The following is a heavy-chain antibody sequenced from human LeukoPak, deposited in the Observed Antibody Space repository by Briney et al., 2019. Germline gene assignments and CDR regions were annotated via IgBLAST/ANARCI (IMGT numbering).Heavy chain of an antibody. D-gene: IGHD6-6*01. Sequence: PSETLSLTCTVSGGSISSYYWSWIRQPAGKGLEWIGRIYTSGSTNYNPSLKSRVTMSVDTSKNQFSLKLSSVTAADTAVYCCARAASSIAARYLGYFDYWGQGTLVTVSS. V-gene: IGHV4-4*07. CDR2: IYTSGST. CDR1: GGSISSYY. J-gene: IGHJ4*02. CDR3: ARAASSIAARYLGYFDY.